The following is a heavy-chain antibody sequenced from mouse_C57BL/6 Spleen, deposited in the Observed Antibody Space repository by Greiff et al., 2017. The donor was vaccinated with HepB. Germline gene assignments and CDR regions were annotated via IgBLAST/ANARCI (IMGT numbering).Heavy chain of an antibody. J-gene: IGHJ4*01. Sequence: DVKLVESEGGLVQPGSSMKLSCTASGFTFSDYYMAWVRQVPEKGLEWVANINYDGSSTYYLDSLKSRFIISRDNAKNILYLQMSSLKSEDTATYYCGRDGYYGYAMDYWGQGTSVTVSS. V-gene: IGHV5-16*01. CDR3: GRDGYYGYAMDY. CDR1: GFTFSDYY. CDR2: INYDGSST. D-gene: IGHD2-3*01.